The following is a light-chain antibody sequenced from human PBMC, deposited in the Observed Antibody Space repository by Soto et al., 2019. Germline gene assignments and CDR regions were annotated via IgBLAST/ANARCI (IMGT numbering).Light chain of an antibody. Sequence: QSALTQPASVSGSPGQSITISCTGTSSDIGGYNFVSWYQHHPGKAPKLLIYDVTNRPSGVSTRFSGSRSGNTASLTIFGLQTEDEADYYCNSYTRSSTLVFGGGTKLTVL. J-gene: IGLJ2*01. V-gene: IGLV2-14*03. CDR2: DVT. CDR3: NSYTRSSTLV. CDR1: SSDIGGYNF.